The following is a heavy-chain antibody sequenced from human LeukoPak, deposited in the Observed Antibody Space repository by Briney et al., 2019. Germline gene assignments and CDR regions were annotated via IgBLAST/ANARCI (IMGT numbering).Heavy chain of an antibody. Sequence: GGSLRLSCAASGITVRSNYMSWVRQAPGKGLEWVSLIYTGGNTYYADSVKGRFTLSRDNSKNTVYLQMNSLRVEDTAMYYCASISDLLYYFDSWGQGTLVTVSS. J-gene: IGHJ4*02. CDR1: GITVRSNY. CDR2: IYTGGNT. V-gene: IGHV3-66*01. CDR3: ASISDLLYYFDS.